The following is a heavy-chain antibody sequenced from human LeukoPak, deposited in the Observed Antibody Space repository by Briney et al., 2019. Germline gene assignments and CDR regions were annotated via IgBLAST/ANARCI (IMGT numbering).Heavy chain of an antibody. CDR2: ISYDGSNK. CDR3: AYLAPSAVIAVAGPFDY. Sequence: GGSLRLSCAASGFTFSSYGMHWVRQAPGKGLEGVAGISYDGSNKYYADSVKGRFTISRDNSKNTLYLQMNSLGAEDTAVYYCAYLAPSAVIAVAGPFDYWGQGTLVTVSS. D-gene: IGHD6-19*01. V-gene: IGHV3-30*03. CDR1: GFTFSSYG. J-gene: IGHJ4*02.